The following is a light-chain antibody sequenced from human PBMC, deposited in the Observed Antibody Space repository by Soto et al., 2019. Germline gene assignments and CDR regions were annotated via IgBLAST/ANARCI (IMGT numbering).Light chain of an antibody. CDR2: LGS. CDR3: MQALQTPLT. CDR1: QSLLDSNGNNH. Sequence: DIVMTQSPFSLPVIPGEPASISCWSSQSLLDSNGNNHLNWYLQKPGQSPQVLIYLGSNRASGVPARFSGSGSGTDFTLKISRVEAEAVGVYYCMQALQTPLTFGQGTRLEI. V-gene: IGKV2-28*01. J-gene: IGKJ5*01.